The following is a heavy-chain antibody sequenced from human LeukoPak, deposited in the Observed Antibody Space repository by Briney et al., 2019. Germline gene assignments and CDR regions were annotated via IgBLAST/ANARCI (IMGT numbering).Heavy chain of an antibody. CDR1: GFTFSSYG. D-gene: IGHD3-9*01. J-gene: IGHJ4*02. V-gene: IGHV3-23*01. CDR2: ISGSGGST. Sequence: GGSLRLSCAASGFTFSSYGMSWVRQAPGKGLEWVSAISGSGGSTYYADSVKGRFTISRDNAKNSLYLQMNSLRAEDTAVYYCARVNDRYFDWLLYPDYWGQGTLVTVSS. CDR3: ARVNDRYFDWLLYPDY.